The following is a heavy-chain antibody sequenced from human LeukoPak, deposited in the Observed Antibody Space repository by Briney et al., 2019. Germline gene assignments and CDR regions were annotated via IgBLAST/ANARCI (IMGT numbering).Heavy chain of an antibody. CDR1: GGSFSGYY. CDR2: INHSGST. J-gene: IGHJ4*02. Sequence: PSETLSLTCAVYGGSFSGYYWSWIRQPPGKGLEWIGEINHSGSTNYNPSLKSRVTISVDTSKNQFSLKLSSVTAADTAVHYCARGVGRPWAALVGYYFDYWGQGTLVTVSS. D-gene: IGHD6-6*01. V-gene: IGHV4-34*01. CDR3: ARGVGRPWAALVGYYFDY.